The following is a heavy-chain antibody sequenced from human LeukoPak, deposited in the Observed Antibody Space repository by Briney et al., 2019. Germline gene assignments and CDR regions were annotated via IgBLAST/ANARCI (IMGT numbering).Heavy chain of an antibody. CDR2: IFYSGTT. D-gene: IGHD3-10*01. V-gene: IGHV4-39*07. CDR1: GDTIRTSFYY. CDR3: ARVHVKGWFDP. J-gene: IGHJ5*02. Sequence: SETQSLTCSVFGDTIRTSFYYWDWIRQSPGKGLEWIGGIFYSGTTYYNPSLKSRVTMSVDTSKNQFSLKLSSVTAADTAVYYCARVHVKGWFDPWGQGTLVTVSS.